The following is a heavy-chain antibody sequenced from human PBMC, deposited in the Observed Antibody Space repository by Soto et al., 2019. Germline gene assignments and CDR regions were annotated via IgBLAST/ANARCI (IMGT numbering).Heavy chain of an antibody. CDR2: IWNDGSNN. CDR3: PRRQIPPPTRGAANARGGMDV. V-gene: IGHV3-33*01. CDR1: GFTFNNYG. D-gene: IGHD6-25*01. Sequence: QVQLVESGGGVVQPGRSLRLSCAASGFTFNNYGMHWVRQAPGKGLEWLAVIWNDGSNNYYANSVKGRFTISRDNSKNTLYLQMNSLRAEDAAVYYCPRRQIPPPTRGAANARGGMDVWGQGTTVTVSS. J-gene: IGHJ6*02.